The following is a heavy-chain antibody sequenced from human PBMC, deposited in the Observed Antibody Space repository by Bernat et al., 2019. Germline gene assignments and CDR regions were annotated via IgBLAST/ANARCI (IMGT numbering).Heavy chain of an antibody. V-gene: IGHV3-48*01. CDR1: GFTFSSYS. CDR3: LCGSVNYYDSPDYCFDV. D-gene: IGHD3-10*01. J-gene: IGHJ6*02. CDR2: ISSSSSTI. Sequence: VQLVESGGGLVQPGGSLRLSCAASGFTFSSYSMNWVRQAPGKGLEWVSYISSSSSTIYYADSVKGRFTISRDNAKNSLYLQMNSLRAEDTAVYYCLCGSVNYYDSPDYCFDVWGQGTTVTVSS.